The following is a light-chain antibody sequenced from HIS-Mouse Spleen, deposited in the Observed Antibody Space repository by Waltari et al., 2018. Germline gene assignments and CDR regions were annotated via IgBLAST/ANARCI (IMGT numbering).Light chain of an antibody. V-gene: IGLV3-21*03. CDR2: DDS. Sequence: SSVLTHPPSVSVAPGKTARITCGGNNIGSKGVHWYQQKPGQAPVLVVYDDSDRPSGIPERFSGSNSGNTATLTISRVEAGDEADYYCQVWDSSSDHYVFGTGTKVTVL. CDR3: QVWDSSSDHYV. J-gene: IGLJ1*01. CDR1: NIGSKG.